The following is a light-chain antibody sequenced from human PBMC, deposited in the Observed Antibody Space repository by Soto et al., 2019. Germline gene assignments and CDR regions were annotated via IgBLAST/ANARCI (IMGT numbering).Light chain of an antibody. CDR2: EVS. V-gene: IGLV2-18*01. Sequence: QSVLTHTPSVSGSPGQSVTISCTGTSTDFVSYNRVSWYQQPPGTAPKLMIYEVSKRPSGVPDRFSGSKSGNTASLTISGLQAADEADYYCSLYTSENAYVFGTGTKVTVL. CDR1: STDFVSYNR. CDR3: SLYTSENAYV. J-gene: IGLJ1*01.